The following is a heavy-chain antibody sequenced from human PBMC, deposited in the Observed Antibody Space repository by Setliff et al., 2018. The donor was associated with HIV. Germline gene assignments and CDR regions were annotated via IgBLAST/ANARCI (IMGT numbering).Heavy chain of an antibody. CDR2: IIPIFGTA. CDR3: ARGSGVGIHDVFDI. D-gene: IGHD3-3*01. V-gene: IGHV1-69*13. J-gene: IGHJ3*02. CDR1: GYTFTSYG. Sequence: ASVKVSCKASGYTFTSYGISWVRQAPGQGLEWMGGIIPIFGTANYAQNFQGRVTITADESSSTASMELSSLRSEDTALYYCARGSGVGIHDVFDIWGQGTMVTVSS.